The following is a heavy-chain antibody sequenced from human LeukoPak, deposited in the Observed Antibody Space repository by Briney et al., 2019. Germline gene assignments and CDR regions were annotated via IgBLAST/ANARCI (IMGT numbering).Heavy chain of an antibody. CDR2: ISSSGSTI. D-gene: IGHD4-17*01. CDR3: ARDGRDDYAHS. V-gene: IGHV3-48*04. J-gene: IGHJ4*02. CDR1: GFTFSSYS. Sequence: PGGSLRLSCAASGFTFSSYSMNWVRQAPGKGLEWVSYISSSGSTIYYADSVKGRFTISRDNAKNSLYLQMNSLRAEDTAVYYCARDGRDDYAHSWGQGTLVTVSS.